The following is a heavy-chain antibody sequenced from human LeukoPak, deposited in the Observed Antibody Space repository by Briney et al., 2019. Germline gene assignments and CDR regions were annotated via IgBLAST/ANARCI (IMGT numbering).Heavy chain of an antibody. CDR1: GFTFSSYW. Sequence: TGGSLRLSCAASGFTFSSYWMSWVRQAPGKGLEWVANIKQDGSEKYYVDSVKGRFTISRDNAKNSLYLQMNSLRAEDTAVYYCARDEIAVAGQTPGWFDPWGQGTLVTVSS. V-gene: IGHV3-7*01. CDR3: ARDEIAVAGQTPGWFDP. J-gene: IGHJ5*02. CDR2: IKQDGSEK. D-gene: IGHD6-19*01.